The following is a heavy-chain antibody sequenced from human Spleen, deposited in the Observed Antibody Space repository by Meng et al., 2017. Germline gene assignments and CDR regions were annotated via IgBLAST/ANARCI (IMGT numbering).Heavy chain of an antibody. J-gene: IGHJ4*02. D-gene: IGHD3-22*01. Sequence: ITLEESVSNLVNPTQHVPLTCTFPGFSLSTCGVGVGWIRQPPGKALEWLAVIYWDDNERYSPSLKSRLTITKDTSKKQVVLTMTNMDPVDTATYYCAHRGEYYDSSGYYSLFDYWGQGTLSPSPQ. V-gene: IGHV2-5*02. CDR3: AHRGEYYDSSGYYSLFDY. CDR1: GFSLSTCGVG. CDR2: IYWDDNE.